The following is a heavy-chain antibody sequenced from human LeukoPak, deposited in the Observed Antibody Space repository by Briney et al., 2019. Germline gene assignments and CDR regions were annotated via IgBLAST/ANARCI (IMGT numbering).Heavy chain of an antibody. V-gene: IGHV3-74*01. CDR3: ARAPSEIGGYYPEYFRH. CDR1: GFTFSSYW. Sequence: GGSLRLSCAASGFTFSSYWMHWVRQIPGKGLVWVSRIKSDGSTNYADSVKGRFTISRDNAKNTLSLQMNSLRAEDTGVYYCARAPSEIGGYYPEYFRHWGRGTLVTVSS. CDR2: IKSDGST. D-gene: IGHD3-22*01. J-gene: IGHJ1*01.